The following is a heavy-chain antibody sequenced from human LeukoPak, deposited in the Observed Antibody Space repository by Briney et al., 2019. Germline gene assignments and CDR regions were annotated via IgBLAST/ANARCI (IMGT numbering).Heavy chain of an antibody. Sequence: GGSLRLSCAASGFTVSSNYMSWVRQAPGKGLEWVSAIYSGGSTYYADSVKGRFTVSRDNAKNSLYLQMNSLRAEDTAVYYCARETNVDYWGQGTLVTVSS. J-gene: IGHJ4*02. CDR3: ARETNVDY. D-gene: IGHD1-14*01. CDR2: IYSGGST. CDR1: GFTVSSNY. V-gene: IGHV3-66*01.